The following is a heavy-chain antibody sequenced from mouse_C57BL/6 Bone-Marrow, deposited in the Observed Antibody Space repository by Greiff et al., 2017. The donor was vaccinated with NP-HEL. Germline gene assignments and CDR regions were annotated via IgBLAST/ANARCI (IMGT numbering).Heavy chain of an antibody. CDR1: GYTFTSYW. CDR3: ARHKSPYYYGSSAIYFDY. CDR2: IDPSDSYT. J-gene: IGHJ2*01. D-gene: IGHD1-1*01. Sequence: VQLQQSGAELVMPGASVKLSCKASGYTFTSYWMHWVKQRPGQGLEWIGEIDPSDSYTNYNQKFKGKSTLTVDKSSSTAYMQLSSLTSEDSAVYYCARHKSPYYYGSSAIYFDYWGQGTTLTVSS. V-gene: IGHV1-69*01.